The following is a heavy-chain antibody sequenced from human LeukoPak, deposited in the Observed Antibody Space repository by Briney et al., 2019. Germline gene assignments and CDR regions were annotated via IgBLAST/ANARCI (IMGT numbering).Heavy chain of an antibody. D-gene: IGHD3-3*01. CDR1: GFTFSSYA. J-gene: IGHJ3*02. CDR3: AKEYYDFWSGSLAFDI. Sequence: GGSLRLSCAASGFTFSSYAMHWVRQAPGKGLEWVSVISYDGSNKYYADSVKGRFTISRDNSKNTLYLQMNSLRAEDTAVYYCAKEYYDFWSGSLAFDIWGQGTMVTVSS. V-gene: IGHV3-30-3*02. CDR2: ISYDGSNK.